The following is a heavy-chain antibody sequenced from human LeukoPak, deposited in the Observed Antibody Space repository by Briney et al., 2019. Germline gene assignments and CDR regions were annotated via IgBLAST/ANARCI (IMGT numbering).Heavy chain of an antibody. CDR1: GGTFSSYA. Sequence: SVKVPCKASGGTFSSYAISWVRQAPGQGLEWMGRIIPILGIANYAQKFQGRVTITADKSTSTAYMELSSLRSEDTAVYYCVRSLSGYAFPYFDYWGQGTLVTVSS. J-gene: IGHJ4*02. CDR2: IIPILGIA. V-gene: IGHV1-69*04. D-gene: IGHD5-12*01. CDR3: VRSLSGYAFPYFDY.